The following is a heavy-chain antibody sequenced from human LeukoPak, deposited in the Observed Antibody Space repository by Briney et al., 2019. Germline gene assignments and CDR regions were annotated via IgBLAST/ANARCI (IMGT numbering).Heavy chain of an antibody. D-gene: IGHD5-24*01. CDR3: ARHAWYKDGYNGVAEY. CDR2: VFYTGST. Sequence: ASETLSLTCTVSGGSMNTDSYYWGWIRQPPGKGLEWIGSVFYTGSTYYNPSLKSRVTISVDTSRNQFSVHLTSVTAADTAVYYCARHAWYKDGYNGVAEYWGQGTLVTVSS. J-gene: IGHJ4*02. V-gene: IGHV4-39*01. CDR1: GGSMNTDSYY.